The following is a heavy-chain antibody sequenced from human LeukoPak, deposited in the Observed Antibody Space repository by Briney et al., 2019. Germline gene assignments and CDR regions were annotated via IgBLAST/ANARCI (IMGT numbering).Heavy chain of an antibody. CDR3: AREWDS. CDR2: IYTSGSA. V-gene: IGHV4-4*07. J-gene: IGHJ4*02. CDR1: GGSISNYY. Sequence: PSETLSLTCTVSGGSISNYYWNWIRQPAGKGLEWIGRIYTSGSASYNPSLKSRVTMSVDTSKNQFSLKLSSVTAADTAVYYCAREWDSWGQGTLVIVSS.